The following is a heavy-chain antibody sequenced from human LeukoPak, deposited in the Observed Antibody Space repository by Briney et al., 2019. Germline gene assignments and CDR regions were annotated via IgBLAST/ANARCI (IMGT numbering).Heavy chain of an antibody. J-gene: IGHJ6*02. V-gene: IGHV1-8*01. D-gene: IGHD2-15*01. Sequence: ASVKVPCKASGYTFTSYDINWVRQATGQGLEWMGWMNPNSGNTGYAQKFQGRVTMTRNTSISTAYMELSSLRSEDTAVYYCARGLVVVVVAGYYGMDVWGQGTTVTVSS. CDR3: ARGLVVVVVAGYYGMDV. CDR2: MNPNSGNT. CDR1: GYTFTSYD.